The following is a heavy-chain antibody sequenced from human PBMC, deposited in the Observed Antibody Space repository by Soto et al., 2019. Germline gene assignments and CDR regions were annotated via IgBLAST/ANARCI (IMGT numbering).Heavy chain of an antibody. Sequence: GGSLRLSCAASGFTFSSYSMNWVRQAPGKGLEWVSYISSSSSTIYYADSVKGRFTISRDNAKNSLYLQMNSLRDEDTAVYYRARGGSGTIYYYYGMDVWGQGTTVTVSS. J-gene: IGHJ6*02. CDR3: ARGGSGTIYYYYGMDV. CDR1: GFTFSSYS. D-gene: IGHD3-10*01. CDR2: ISSSSSTI. V-gene: IGHV3-48*02.